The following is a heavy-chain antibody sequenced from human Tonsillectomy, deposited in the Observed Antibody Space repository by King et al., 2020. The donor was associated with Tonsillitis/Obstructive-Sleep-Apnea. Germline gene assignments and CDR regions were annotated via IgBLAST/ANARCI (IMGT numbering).Heavy chain of an antibody. CDR3: AKDHILDF. CDR1: GFTFSNYA. D-gene: IGHD2-21*01. Sequence: VQLVESGGGLVQPGGSLRLSCVASGFTFSNYALSWVRQAPGKGLEWVSGFGGSRGTTYYADSVKGRFAISRDDSRNTLYLQMNSLRAEDTAVYYCAKDHILDFWGQGTLVTVSS. V-gene: IGHV3-23*04. CDR2: FGGSRGTT. J-gene: IGHJ4*02.